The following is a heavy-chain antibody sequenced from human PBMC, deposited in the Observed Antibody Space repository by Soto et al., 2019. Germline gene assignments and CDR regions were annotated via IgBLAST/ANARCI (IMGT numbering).Heavy chain of an antibody. CDR3: ARVKRHYYDSIGYSDY. CDR1: GDSLSSGGHS. V-gene: IGHV4-30-2*01. Sequence: HLQLQESGSGLVKPSQTVSLTCTVSGDSLSSGGHSWTWIRRPPGRGLEWIGYIYPSGSTYYNPSLKTRVTISLHRSKNQCSLNLTSVTAADTAVYYCARVKRHYYDSIGYSDYWGQGTLVTVSS. CDR2: IYPSGST. D-gene: IGHD3-22*01. J-gene: IGHJ4*02.